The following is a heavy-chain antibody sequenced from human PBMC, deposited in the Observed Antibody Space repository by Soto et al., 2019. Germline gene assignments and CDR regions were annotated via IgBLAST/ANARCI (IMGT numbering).Heavy chain of an antibody. V-gene: IGHV3-23*01. Sequence: GVSLRLSCAASGFTFSTYTMSWVRQAPGKGLEWVSSISGGGDSPSYADSVQGRFTISRDNPKNTLYLQMNSLRAEDTALYYCAKARCSTANCYVPDYWGQGTLVTVSS. CDR1: GFTFSTYT. CDR2: ISGGGDSP. CDR3: AKARCSTANCYVPDY. D-gene: IGHD2-2*01. J-gene: IGHJ4*02.